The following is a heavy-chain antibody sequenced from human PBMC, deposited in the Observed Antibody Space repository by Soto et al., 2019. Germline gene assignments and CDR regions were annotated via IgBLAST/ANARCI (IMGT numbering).Heavy chain of an antibody. D-gene: IGHD3-10*01. Sequence: QVQLQESGPGLVKPSQTLSLTCTVSGGSISSGGYYWSWIRQHPGKGLEWIGYIYYSGSTYYNPPLKSRVTISVDTSKNQFSLKLSSVTAADTAVYYCARAGASLWFGEFPMDHYYYYYGMDVWGQGTTVTVSS. CDR1: GGSISSGGYY. CDR3: ARAGASLWFGEFPMDHYYYYYGMDV. CDR2: IYYSGST. V-gene: IGHV4-31*03. J-gene: IGHJ6*02.